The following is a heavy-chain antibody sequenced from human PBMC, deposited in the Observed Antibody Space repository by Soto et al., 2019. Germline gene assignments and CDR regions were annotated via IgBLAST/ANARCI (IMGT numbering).Heavy chain of an antibody. V-gene: IGHV3-64*01. CDR3: ARGYF. CDR2: IRSNGDST. Sequence: EVQLVESGGGLVQRGGSLRLSCAATGFTFSSYTMHWVRQAPGKGLEYVSAIRSNGDSTHYANSVKGRFTISRDNSKHSLYLQMGSLRAEDMPVYYCARGYFWGQGTLVTVSS. J-gene: IGHJ4*02. CDR1: GFTFSSYT. D-gene: IGHD3-9*01.